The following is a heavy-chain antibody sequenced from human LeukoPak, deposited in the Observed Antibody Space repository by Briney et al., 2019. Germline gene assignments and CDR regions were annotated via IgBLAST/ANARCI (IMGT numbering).Heavy chain of an antibody. CDR1: GGSISSGSYY. V-gene: IGHV4-61*10. CDR3: ARELAQHFDY. Sequence: SETLSLTCTVSGGSISSGSYYWSWIRQPAGKGLEWIGYIYYSGSTNYNPSLKSRVTISVDTSKNQFSLKLSSVTAADTAVYYCARELAQHFDYWGQGTLVTVSS. CDR2: IYYSGST. J-gene: IGHJ4*02. D-gene: IGHD6-13*01.